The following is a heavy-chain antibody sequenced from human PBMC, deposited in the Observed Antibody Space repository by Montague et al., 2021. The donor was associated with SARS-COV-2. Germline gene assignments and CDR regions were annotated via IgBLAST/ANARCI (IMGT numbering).Heavy chain of an antibody. D-gene: IGHD2-21*02. CDR1: GFAFTSYE. J-gene: IGHJ6*02. CDR2: ISTDGSDI. CDR3: AREWEVTSISYYYGLDV. V-gene: IGHV3-48*03. Sequence: SLRLSCAAPGFAFTSYEMHWVRQAPGKGLEWISYISTDGSDISYTDAVKGRFTISRDNAKNSLYLEMSSLRVEDTALYYCAREWEVTSISYYYGLDVWGPGTTVTVSS.